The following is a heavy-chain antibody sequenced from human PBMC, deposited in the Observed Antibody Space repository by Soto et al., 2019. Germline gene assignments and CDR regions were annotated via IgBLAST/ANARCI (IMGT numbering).Heavy chain of an antibody. CDR1: GYSFTSYW. D-gene: IGHD3-9*01. V-gene: IGHV5-10-1*01. Sequence: PGESLKISCKGSGYSFTSYWISWVRQMPGKGLEWMGRIDPSDSYTSYSPSFQGHVTISADKSISTAYLQWSSLKASDTAMYYCASLFDILTGTPIYGIDVRAQRTTDTGSS. J-gene: IGHJ6*02. CDR3: ASLFDILTGTPIYGIDV. CDR2: IDPSDSYT.